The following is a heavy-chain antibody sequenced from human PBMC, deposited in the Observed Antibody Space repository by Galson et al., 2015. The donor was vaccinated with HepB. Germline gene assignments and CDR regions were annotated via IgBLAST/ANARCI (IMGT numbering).Heavy chain of an antibody. CDR3: ARDQDSYGYSGAFDI. V-gene: IGHV3-11*05. D-gene: IGHD5-18*01. Sequence: SLRLSCAASGFTFSDYYMSWIRQAPGKGLEWVSYISSSSSYTNYADSVKGRFTISRDNAKNSLYLQMNSLRAGDTAVYYCARDQDSYGYSGAFDIWGQGTMVTVSS. CDR1: GFTFSDYY. CDR2: ISSSSSYT. J-gene: IGHJ3*02.